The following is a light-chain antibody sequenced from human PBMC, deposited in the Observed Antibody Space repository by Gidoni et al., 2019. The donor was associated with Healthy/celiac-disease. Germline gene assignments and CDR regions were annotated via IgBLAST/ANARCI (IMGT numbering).Light chain of an antibody. Sequence: IQMTQSPSSLSASVGDRVTITCQASQDISNYLTWYQQKPGKAPKLLIYDASNLETGVPSRFSGSGSGTDFTFTISSLQPEDIATYYCQQYDNFLPLTFGGGTKVEIK. CDR2: DAS. V-gene: IGKV1-33*01. CDR3: QQYDNFLPLT. J-gene: IGKJ4*01. CDR1: QDISNY.